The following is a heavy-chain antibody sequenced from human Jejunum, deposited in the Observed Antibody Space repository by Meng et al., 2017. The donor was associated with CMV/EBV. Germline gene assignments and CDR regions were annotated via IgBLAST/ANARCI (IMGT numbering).Heavy chain of an antibody. J-gene: IGHJ4*02. D-gene: IGHD5-12*01. CDR1: GGSFSAYT. CDR2: IDHLRRT. Sequence: QVQLQAWGPGLLKPSATLSLTCTLSGGSFSAYTWSWIRQAPGKGLEWIAEIDHLRRTNFNPSLKSRVSISRDTSRDQFSLRLNSVTAADTAVYYCATADEYAIKYWGQGTLVTASS. CDR3: ATADEYAIKY. V-gene: IGHV4-34*01.